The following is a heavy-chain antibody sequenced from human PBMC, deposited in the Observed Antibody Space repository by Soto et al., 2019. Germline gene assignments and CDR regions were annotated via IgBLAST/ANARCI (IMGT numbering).Heavy chain of an antibody. CDR2: INPNSGGT. V-gene: IGHV1-2*02. Sequence: VASVKVSCKASGYTFTGYYTHWVRQAPGQGLEWMGWINPNSGGTNYAQKFQGRVTMTRDTSISTAYMELSRLRSDDTAVYYCARSNGMIVVVIEYFDYWGQGTLVTVSS. CDR3: ARSNGMIVVVIEYFDY. CDR1: GYTFTGYY. J-gene: IGHJ4*02. D-gene: IGHD3-22*01.